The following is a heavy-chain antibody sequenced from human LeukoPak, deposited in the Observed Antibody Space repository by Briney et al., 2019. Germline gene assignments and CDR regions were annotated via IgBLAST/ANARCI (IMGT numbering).Heavy chain of an antibody. D-gene: IGHD5-12*01. CDR1: GYTFTSYG. V-gene: IGHV1-18*01. J-gene: IGHJ4*02. CDR2: ISAYNGNT. CDR3: ARVTRGYSGYDFDY. Sequence: RASVKVSCKASGYTFTSYGISWARQAPGQGLEWMGWISAYNGNTNYAQKLQGRVTMTTDTSTSTAYMELRSLRSDDTAVYYCARVTRGYSGYDFDYWGQGTLVTVSS.